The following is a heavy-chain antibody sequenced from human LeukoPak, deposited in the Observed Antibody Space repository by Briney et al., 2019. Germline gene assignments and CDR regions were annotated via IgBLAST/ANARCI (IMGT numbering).Heavy chain of an antibody. V-gene: IGHV4-59*01. CDR2: IYYSGST. Sequence: SETLSLTCAVYGGSFSGYYWSWIRQPPGKGLEWIGYIYYSGSTNYNPSLKSRVTISVDTSKNQFSLKLSSVTAADTAVYYCARDWGDSNCAFDIWGQGTMVTVSS. CDR3: ARDWGDSNCAFDI. D-gene: IGHD3-22*01. J-gene: IGHJ3*02. CDR1: GGSFSGYY.